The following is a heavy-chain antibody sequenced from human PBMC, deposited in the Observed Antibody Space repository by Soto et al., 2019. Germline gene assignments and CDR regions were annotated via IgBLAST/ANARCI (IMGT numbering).Heavy chain of an antibody. D-gene: IGHD1-7*01. V-gene: IGHV4-59*01. CDR3: ARDCGITGTHYYYYGMDV. J-gene: IGHJ6*02. Sequence: SETLSLTCTVSGDSISGYSWSWIRQPPGEGLEWIGYIYYSGSTNYNPSLKSRVTISVDTSKNQFSLKLSSVTAADTAVYYCARDCGITGTHYYYYGMDVWGQGTTVTVSS. CDR1: GDSISGYS. CDR2: IYYSGST.